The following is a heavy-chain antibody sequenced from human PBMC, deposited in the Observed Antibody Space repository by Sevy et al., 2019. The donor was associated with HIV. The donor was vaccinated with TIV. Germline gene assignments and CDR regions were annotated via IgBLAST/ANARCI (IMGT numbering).Heavy chain of an antibody. CDR2: ISSDGSDK. CDR3: ARPRANYVDHYFFDATDV. J-gene: IGHJ6*01. Sequence: GGSLRLSCPASGFAFSNYYAMHWVRQAPGKGLEWVALISSDGSDKYYADSVKGRFTVSRDNFKNTLFLQMNSLTTEDTAVYYCARPRANYVDHYFFDATDVWGQGTTVTVSS. V-gene: IGHV3-30-3*01. CDR1: GFAFSNYYA. D-gene: IGHD4-17*01.